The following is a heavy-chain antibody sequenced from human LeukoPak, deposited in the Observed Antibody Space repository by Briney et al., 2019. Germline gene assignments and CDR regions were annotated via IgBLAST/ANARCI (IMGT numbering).Heavy chain of an antibody. D-gene: IGHD5-18*01. CDR1: GFTFSSYW. CDR2: IKQDGSER. Sequence: GGSLRLSCAASGFTFSSYWMSWARQAPGKGLEWVAVIKQDGSERFYLDSVKGRFTTSRDNAKNSLYLQLNSLRAEDTAVYYCTRDWDTWGQGTLVTVSS. CDR3: TRDWDT. V-gene: IGHV3-7*01. J-gene: IGHJ4*02.